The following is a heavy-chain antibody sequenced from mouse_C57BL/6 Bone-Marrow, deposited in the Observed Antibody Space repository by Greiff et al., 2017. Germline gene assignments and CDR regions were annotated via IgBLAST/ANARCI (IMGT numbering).Heavy chain of an antibody. CDR1: GYTFTSYW. CDR3: ARWIDYDYDEAWFAY. CDR2: IYPGSGST. V-gene: IGHV1-55*01. D-gene: IGHD2-4*01. Sequence: QVQLQQPGAELVKPGASVKMSCKASGYTFTSYWITWVKQRPGQGLEWIGDIYPGSGSTNYNEKFKSKATLTVDTSSSTAYMQLSSLTSEDSAVYYCARWIDYDYDEAWFAYWGQGTLVTVSA. J-gene: IGHJ3*01.